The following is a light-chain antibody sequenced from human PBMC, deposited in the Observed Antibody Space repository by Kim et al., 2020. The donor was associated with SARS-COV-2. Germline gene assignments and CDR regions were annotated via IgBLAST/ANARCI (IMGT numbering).Light chain of an antibody. CDR1: QNINSH. CDR2: AAS. J-gene: IGKJ1*01. Sequence: DIQMTQSPSSLSASVGDRVTITCRTSQNINSHLNWYHQKPGRAPKLLIYAASTLQGGVPSRFSGSGSETDFTLTISSLQPEDFATYYCQQTSSAPRTFGQGTKVDIK. V-gene: IGKV1-39*01. CDR3: QQTSSAPRT.